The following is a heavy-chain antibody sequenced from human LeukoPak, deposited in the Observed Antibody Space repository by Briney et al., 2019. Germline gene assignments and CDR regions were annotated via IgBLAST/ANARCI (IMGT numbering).Heavy chain of an antibody. CDR3: AREFTAMVRIDI. J-gene: IGHJ3*02. D-gene: IGHD5-18*01. V-gene: IGHV3-11*01. Sequence: GGSLRLSCAASGFTFCDYYMSWIRQAPGKGLEWVSYISSSGSTIYYADSVKGRFTISRDNAKNSLYLQMNSLRAEDTAVYYCAREFTAMVRIDIWGQGTMVTVSS. CDR1: GFTFCDYY. CDR2: ISSSGSTI.